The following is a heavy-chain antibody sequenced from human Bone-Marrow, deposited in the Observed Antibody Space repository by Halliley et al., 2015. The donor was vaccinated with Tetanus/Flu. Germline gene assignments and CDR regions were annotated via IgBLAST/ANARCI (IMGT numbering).Heavy chain of an antibody. D-gene: IGHD3-22*01. J-gene: IGHJ4*02. Sequence: SLRLSCAASGFTFSHFGMHWVRQGPGKGLEWVAGIYYDGRNSYHADSVKGRFTISRDNSKNTLYVQMNNLKDEDTAVYYCARDGDTSGHYSFFDYWGQGTLVTVSS. CDR2: IYYDGRNS. V-gene: IGHV3-30*12. CDR1: GFTFSHFG. CDR3: ARDGDTSGHYSFFDY.